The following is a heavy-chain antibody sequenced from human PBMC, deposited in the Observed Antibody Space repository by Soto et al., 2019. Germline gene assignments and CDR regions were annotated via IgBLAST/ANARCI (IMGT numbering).Heavy chain of an antibody. D-gene: IGHD2-21*02. Sequence: RGSLRLSCAASGFTFSSYAMHWVRQAPGKGLEWVAVISYDGSNKYYADSVKGRFTISRDNSKNTLYLQMNSLRAEDTAVHYCARDDREVTSRGYFDYWGQGALVTVSS. CDR2: ISYDGSNK. CDR3: ARDDREVTSRGYFDY. CDR1: GFTFSSYA. V-gene: IGHV3-30-3*01. J-gene: IGHJ4*02.